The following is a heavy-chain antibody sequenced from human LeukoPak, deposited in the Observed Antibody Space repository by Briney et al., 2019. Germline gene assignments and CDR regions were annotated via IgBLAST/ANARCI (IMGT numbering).Heavy chain of an antibody. CDR2: IKGDGSHT. CDR3: VRDWDHFDFDS. D-gene: IGHD3-9*01. J-gene: IGHJ5*01. V-gene: IGHV3-74*01. Sequence: AGGSLRLSCAASGFTFSNYWMPWVRQAPGKGLVWVSRIKGDGSHTIYADSVKGRFTISRDNAKNTLYLQMKSLRAEDTAVYYCVRDWDHFDFDSWGLGTLVTVSS. CDR1: GFTFSNYW.